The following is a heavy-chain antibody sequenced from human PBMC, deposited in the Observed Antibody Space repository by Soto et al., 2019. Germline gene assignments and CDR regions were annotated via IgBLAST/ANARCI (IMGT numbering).Heavy chain of an antibody. Sequence: GSLRLSCAASGFTFSSYGMHWVRQAPGKGLEWVAVISYDGSNKYYADSVKGRFTISRDNSKTTLYLQMNSLRAEDTAVYYCAKVSGXSSSVRSKAYYYYGMDVWGQGTTVTVSS. CDR3: AKVSGXSSSVRSKAYYYYGMDV. CDR1: GFTFSSYG. V-gene: IGHV3-30*18. D-gene: IGHD6-6*01. J-gene: IGHJ6*02. CDR2: ISYDGSNK.